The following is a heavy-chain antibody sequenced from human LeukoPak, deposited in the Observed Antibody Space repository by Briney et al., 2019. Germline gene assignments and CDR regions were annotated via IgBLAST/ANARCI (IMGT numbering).Heavy chain of an antibody. Sequence: GGSLRLSCAASGFTFSSYWMSWVRQAPGKGLEWVANIKQDGSEKYYVYSVKGRFTISRDNAKNSLYLQMNSLRAEDTAVYYCARGSGYDSLAYYYYYGMDVWGQGTTVTVSS. V-gene: IGHV3-7*01. CDR1: GFTFSSYW. D-gene: IGHD5-12*01. CDR2: IKQDGSEK. J-gene: IGHJ6*02. CDR3: ARGSGYDSLAYYYYYGMDV.